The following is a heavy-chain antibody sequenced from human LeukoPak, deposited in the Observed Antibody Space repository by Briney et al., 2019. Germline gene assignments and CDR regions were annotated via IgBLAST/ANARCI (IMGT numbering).Heavy chain of an antibody. CDR1: GFTFSTYS. CDR2: IISSSSYI. Sequence: GGSLRLSCAASGFTFSTYSMNWVRQAPGKGLEWVSSIISSSSYIYYADSVKGRFTISRDNAKNSLYLQMNSLRAEDTAVYYCAKDGFGVVTPLWFDPWGQGTLVTVSS. D-gene: IGHD3-3*01. V-gene: IGHV3-21*04. CDR3: AKDGFGVVTPLWFDP. J-gene: IGHJ5*02.